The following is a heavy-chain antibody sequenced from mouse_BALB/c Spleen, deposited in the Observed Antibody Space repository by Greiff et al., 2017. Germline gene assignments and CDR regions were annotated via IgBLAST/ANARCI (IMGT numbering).Heavy chain of an antibody. V-gene: IGHV1-67*01. D-gene: IGHD2-13*01. CDR1: GYTFTDYA. CDR3: ARRLDYCAMDY. J-gene: IGHJ4*01. Sequence: VKLQESGPELVRPGASVKISCKGSGYTFTDYAMHWVKQSHAKSLEWIGVISTYYGNTNYNQKFKGKATMTVDKSSSTAYMELARLTSEDSAIYSCARRLDYCAMDYWGQGTSVTVSS. CDR2: ISTYYGNT.